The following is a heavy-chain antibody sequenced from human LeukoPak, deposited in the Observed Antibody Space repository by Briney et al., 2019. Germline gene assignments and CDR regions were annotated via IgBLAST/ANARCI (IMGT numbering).Heavy chain of an antibody. CDR3: ARVRYTRYFSSGWRENAFDI. CDR2: MNPNSGNT. D-gene: IGHD6-19*01. J-gene: IGHJ3*02. CDR1: GYTFTSYD. Sequence: GASVKVSCKAPGYTFTSYDINWVRQATGQGLEWMGWMNPNSGNTGYAQKFQGRVTMTRNTSISTAYMELSSLRSEDTAVYYCARVRYTRYFSSGWRENAFDIWGQGTMVTVSS. V-gene: IGHV1-8*01.